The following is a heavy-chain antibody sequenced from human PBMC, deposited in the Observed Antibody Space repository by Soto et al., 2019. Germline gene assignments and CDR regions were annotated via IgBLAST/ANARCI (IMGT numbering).Heavy chain of an antibody. Sequence: ASVKVSCKASGYTFTSYDMNWVRQATGQGLEWMGWMNPNSGNTGYAQKFQARVTMTRNTSIRTAYMELSSLRSEDTAVYYCARGQRVLEPLSVYYYYGMDVWGQGTPVTV. V-gene: IGHV1-8*01. D-gene: IGHD3-3*01. J-gene: IGHJ6*02. CDR2: MNPNSGNT. CDR1: GYTFTSYD. CDR3: ARGQRVLEPLSVYYYYGMDV.